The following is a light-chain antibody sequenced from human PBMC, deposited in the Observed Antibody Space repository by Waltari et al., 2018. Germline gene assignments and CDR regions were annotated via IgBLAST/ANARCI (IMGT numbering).Light chain of an antibody. Sequence: DIQMTQSPSSLSASVGDRVTVTCRASQDINNYLNWYQQKPGKPPWRLIYDASSLQSGVPSRFSGSGSGTVFTLIISSLQPEDFATYYCLQFKSAPYSFGQGTKIEIK. CDR3: LQFKSAPYS. J-gene: IGKJ2*03. CDR1: QDINNY. CDR2: DAS. V-gene: IGKV1-17*01.